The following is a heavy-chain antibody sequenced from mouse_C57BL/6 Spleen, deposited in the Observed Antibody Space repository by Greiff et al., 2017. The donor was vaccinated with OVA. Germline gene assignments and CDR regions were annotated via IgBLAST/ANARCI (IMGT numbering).Heavy chain of an antibody. CDR2: IRLKSDNYAT. J-gene: IGHJ3*01. V-gene: IGHV6-3*01. Sequence: EVMLVESGGGLVQPGGSMKLSCVASGFTFSNYWMNWVRQSPEKGLEWVAQIRLKSDNYATHYAESVKGRFTISRDDSKSSVYLQMNNLRAEDTGIYYCTDDYDGAYWGQGTLVTVSA. D-gene: IGHD2-4*01. CDR3: TDDYDGAY. CDR1: GFTFSNYW.